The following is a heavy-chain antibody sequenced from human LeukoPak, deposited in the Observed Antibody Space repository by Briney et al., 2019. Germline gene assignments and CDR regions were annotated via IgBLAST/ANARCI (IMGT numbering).Heavy chain of an antibody. Sequence: PGGSLRLSCAASGFTFSSYGMSWVRQAPGKGLEWVSAISGSGGSTYYADSVKGRFTISRDNAKNSLYLQMNSLRAEDTAVYYCARDQVENAFDIWGQGTMVTVSS. J-gene: IGHJ3*02. CDR2: ISGSGGST. CDR1: GFTFSSYG. CDR3: ARDQVENAFDI. D-gene: IGHD1-1*01. V-gene: IGHV3-23*01.